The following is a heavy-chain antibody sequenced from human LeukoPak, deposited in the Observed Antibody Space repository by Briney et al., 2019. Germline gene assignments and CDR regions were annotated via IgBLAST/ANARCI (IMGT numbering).Heavy chain of an antibody. CDR2: IYYSGST. CDR3: ARVYCSGGSCYNWFDP. J-gene: IGHJ5*02. CDR1: GGSISSGGYY. D-gene: IGHD2-15*01. Sequence: SQTLSLTCTVSGGSISSGGYYWSWIRQHPGKGLEWIGYIYYSGSTYYNPSLKSRVTISVDTSKNQFSLKLSSVTAADTAVYYCARVYCSGGSCYNWFDPWGQGTLVTVSS. V-gene: IGHV4-31*03.